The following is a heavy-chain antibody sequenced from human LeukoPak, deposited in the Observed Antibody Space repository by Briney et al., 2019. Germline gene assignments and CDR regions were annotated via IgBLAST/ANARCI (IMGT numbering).Heavy chain of an antibody. V-gene: IGHV4-59*10. J-gene: IGHJ6*03. Sequence: SETLSLTCAVYGGSFSGYYWSWIRQPAGKGLEWIGRIYTSGSTNYNPSLKSRVTISVDTSKNQFSLKLSSVTAADTAVYYCARCIAAHYYYYYYMDVWGKGTTVTVSS. CDR2: IYTSGST. CDR3: ARCIAAHYYYYYYMDV. CDR1: GGSFSGYY. D-gene: IGHD6-6*01.